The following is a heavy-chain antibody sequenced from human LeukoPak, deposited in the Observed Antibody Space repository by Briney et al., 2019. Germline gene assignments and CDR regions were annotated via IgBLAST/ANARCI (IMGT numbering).Heavy chain of an antibody. CDR2: IYTSGST. Sequence: SETLSLTCTVSGGSIRSSYWSWFRQPAGKGLEWIGRIYTSGSTNYNPSLKSRVTMSLDTSKNHFSLNLRSVTAADTAVYYCACVTGFYYFDFCGPGTLFTVSS. CDR1: GGSIRSSY. V-gene: IGHV4-4*07. CDR3: ACVTGFYYFDF. D-gene: IGHD1-20*01. J-gene: IGHJ4*02.